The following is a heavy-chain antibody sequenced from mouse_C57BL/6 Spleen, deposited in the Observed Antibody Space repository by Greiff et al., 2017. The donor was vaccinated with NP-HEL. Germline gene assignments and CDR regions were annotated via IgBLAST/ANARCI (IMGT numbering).Heavy chain of an antibody. D-gene: IGHD4-1*01. CDR2: ISDGGSYT. V-gene: IGHV5-4*03. CDR3: ARSKLNYYAMDY. J-gene: IGHJ4*01. CDR1: GFTFSSYA. Sequence: EVMLVESGGGLVKPGGSLKLSCAASGFTFSSYAMSWVRQTPEKRLEWVATISDGGSYTYYPDNVKGRFTISRDNAKNNLYLQMSHLKSEDTAMYYCARSKLNYYAMDYWGQGTSVTVSS.